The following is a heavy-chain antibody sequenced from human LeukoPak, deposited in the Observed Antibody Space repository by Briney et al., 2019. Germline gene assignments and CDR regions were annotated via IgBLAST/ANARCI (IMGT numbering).Heavy chain of an antibody. V-gene: IGHV4-34*01. CDR3: ARSPDTMIVVVIGEFDY. Sequence: SETPSLTCTVSGGSISRYYWSWIRQPPGKGLEWIGEINHSGSTNYNPSLKSRVTISVDTSKNQFSLKLSSVTAADTAVYYCARSPDTMIVVVIGEFDYWGQGTLVTVSS. CDR1: GGSISRYY. J-gene: IGHJ4*02. CDR2: INHSGST. D-gene: IGHD3-22*01.